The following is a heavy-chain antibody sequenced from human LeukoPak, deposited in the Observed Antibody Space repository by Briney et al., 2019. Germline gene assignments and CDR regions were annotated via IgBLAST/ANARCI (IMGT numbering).Heavy chain of an antibody. CDR3: ARALWFGETFPAY. Sequence: GGTLRLSCAASGFTFSSYGMSWVRQAPGKGLEWVSAISGSGGSTYYADSVKGRFTISRDNAKNSLYLQMNSLRAEDTAVYYCARALWFGETFPAYWGQGTLVTVSS. J-gene: IGHJ4*02. V-gene: IGHV3-23*01. CDR2: ISGSGGST. CDR1: GFTFSSYG. D-gene: IGHD3-10*01.